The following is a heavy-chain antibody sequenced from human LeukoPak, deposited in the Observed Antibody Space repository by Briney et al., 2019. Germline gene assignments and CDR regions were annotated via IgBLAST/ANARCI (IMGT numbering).Heavy chain of an antibody. CDR1: GFSFSRYD. J-gene: IGHJ4*02. V-gene: IGHV3-30*02. D-gene: IGHD3-3*01. Sequence: KPGGSLRLSCAASGFSFSRYDIHWVRQAPGKGLEWVAFIRYDGSNKNYADSVKGRFTISRDNFMSTVYLQMNSLRAEDTAVYYCAKDRQTITIFGVVNTPQANFDYWGQGTLVTVSS. CDR3: AKDRQTITIFGVVNTPQANFDY. CDR2: IRYDGSNK.